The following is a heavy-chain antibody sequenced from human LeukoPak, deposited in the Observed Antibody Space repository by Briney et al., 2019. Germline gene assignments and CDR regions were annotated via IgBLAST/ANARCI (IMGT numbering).Heavy chain of an antibody. J-gene: IGHJ4*02. V-gene: IGHV3-7*01. CDR3: ARDEGYCSSTSCYFYYFDY. D-gene: IGHD2-2*01. CDR1: GFSFSSYW. CDR2: IKRDGSKE. Sequence: GGSLRLSCGASGFSFSSYWMSWVRQAPGKGLEWVANIKRDGSKEYYVDSVKGRFTISRDNAKNSLSLQMNSLRAEDTAVYYCARDEGYCSSTSCYFYYFDYWGQGTLVTVSS.